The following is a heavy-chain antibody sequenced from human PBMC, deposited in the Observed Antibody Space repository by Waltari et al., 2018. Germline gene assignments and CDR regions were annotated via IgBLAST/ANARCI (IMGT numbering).Heavy chain of an antibody. CDR1: GYTFTDYH. CDR3: ARDPGPIVGAPDL. CDR2: FNPKNGDS. D-gene: IGHD1-26*01. V-gene: IGHV1-2*02. Sequence: QEQLVQSGSEVKKPGASVRVSCQASGYTFTDYHLHWFRQTPGQGFEWMGWFNPKNGDSNSAEKFLGRVPMTRDTSINTVYLDLSGLRSDDTAVFFCARDPGPIVGAPDLWGQGTLVTVSS. J-gene: IGHJ5*02.